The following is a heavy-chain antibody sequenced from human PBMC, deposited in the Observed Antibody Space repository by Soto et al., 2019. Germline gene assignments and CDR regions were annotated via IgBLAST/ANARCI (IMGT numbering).Heavy chain of an antibody. V-gene: IGHV3-23*01. D-gene: IGHD3-10*01. CDR1: GFTFSSYA. CDR3: ATQMVRGVIPDFDY. CDR2: ISGSGGST. J-gene: IGHJ4*02. Sequence: GGSLRLSCAASGFTFSSYAMSWVRQAPGKGLEWVSAISGSGGSTYYADSVKGRFTISRDNSKNTLSLQMNSLRAEDTAVYYFATQMVRGVIPDFDYWGQGTLVTVS.